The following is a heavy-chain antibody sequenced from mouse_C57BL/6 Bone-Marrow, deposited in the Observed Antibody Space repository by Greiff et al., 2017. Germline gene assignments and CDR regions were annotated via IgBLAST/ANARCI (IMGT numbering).Heavy chain of an antibody. CDR3: ARRRARPRRLYYSMDF. CDR1: GFSLTSYA. Sequence: VKLVESGPGLVAPSPSLSITCTVSGFSLTSYAISWVRQPPGKGLEWLGVIWTGGGPNHNSALKSRLSNSKDNSNSHVVLKMNSLQIDETARYYCARRRARPRRLYYSMDFWGQGTSVTVSA. CDR2: IWTGGGP. D-gene: IGHD3-3*01. J-gene: IGHJ4*01. V-gene: IGHV2-9-1*01.